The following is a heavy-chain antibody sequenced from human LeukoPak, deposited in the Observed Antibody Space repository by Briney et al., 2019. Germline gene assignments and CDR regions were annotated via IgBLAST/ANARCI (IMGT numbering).Heavy chain of an antibody. V-gene: IGHV5-51*01. D-gene: IGHD5-18*01. J-gene: IGHJ4*02. CDR2: IYPGDADT. CDR3: ASECDSYGYPGY. Sequence: GESLKSSCKGSGYSFTSYWIGWVRQMAGKGLEGMGIIYPGDADTRYSPSFQDQVTISADKSISTAYLQWSSLKASDTAMYYCASECDSYGYPGYWGQGTLVTVSS. CDR1: GYSFTSYW.